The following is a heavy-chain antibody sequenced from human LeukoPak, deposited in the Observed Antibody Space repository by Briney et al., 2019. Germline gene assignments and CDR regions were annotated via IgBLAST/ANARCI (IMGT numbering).Heavy chain of an antibody. Sequence: GGSLRLSCAASGFSVSTNQMSWVRQAPGKGLEWVSAIYTDGSTYYADSVKGRFTISRDNSKNTLYLQMNSLRAEDTAVYYCASQGLRGEVGHYFDYWGQGTLVTVSS. CDR3: ASQGLRGEVGHYFDY. V-gene: IGHV3-53*01. J-gene: IGHJ4*02. D-gene: IGHD3-10*01. CDR2: IYTDGST. CDR1: GFSVSTNQ.